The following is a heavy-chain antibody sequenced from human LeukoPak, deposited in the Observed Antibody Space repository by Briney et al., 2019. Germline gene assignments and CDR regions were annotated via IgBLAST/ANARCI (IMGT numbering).Heavy chain of an antibody. V-gene: IGHV4-34*01. D-gene: IGHD1-7*01. Sequence: SETLSLTCTVSGGSFSTYYWSWIRQPPGKGLEWIGEINHSGSTNYNPSLKSRVTISVDTSKNQFSLKLSSVTAADTAVYYCARERKMYNWNLGNDAFDIWGQGTMVTVSS. CDR2: INHSGST. CDR3: ARERKMYNWNLGNDAFDI. J-gene: IGHJ3*02. CDR1: GGSFSTYY.